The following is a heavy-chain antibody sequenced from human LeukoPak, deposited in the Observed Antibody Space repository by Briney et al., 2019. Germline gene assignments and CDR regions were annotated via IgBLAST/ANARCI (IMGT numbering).Heavy chain of an antibody. J-gene: IGHJ4*02. CDR3: ARLGLRLGESARVDY. CDR1: GYTFTSYE. Sequence: GASVKVSCKASGYTFTSYEINWVRQAPGQGLEWMGRINPNSGGTNYAQKFQGRVTMTRDTSISTAYMELSRLRSDDTAVYYCARLGLRLGESARVDYWGQGTLVTVSS. CDR2: INPNSGGT. D-gene: IGHD3-16*01. V-gene: IGHV1-2*06.